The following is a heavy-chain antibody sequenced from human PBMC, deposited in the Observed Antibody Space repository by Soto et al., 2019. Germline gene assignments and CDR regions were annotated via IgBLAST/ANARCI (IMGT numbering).Heavy chain of an antibody. J-gene: IGHJ4*02. D-gene: IGHD3-3*01. CDR1: GGSISSGGYS. Sequence: PSETLSLTCAVSGGSISSGGYSWSWIRQPPGKGLEWIGYIYHSGSTYYNPSLKSRVTISVDRSKNQFSLKLSSVTAADTAVYYCARGGDLTIFDDYFDYWGQGTLVTVSS. CDR2: IYHSGST. V-gene: IGHV4-30-2*01. CDR3: ARGGDLTIFDDYFDY.